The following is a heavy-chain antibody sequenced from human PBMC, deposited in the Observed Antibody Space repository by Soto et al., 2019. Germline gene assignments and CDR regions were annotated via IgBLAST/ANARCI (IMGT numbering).Heavy chain of an antibody. CDR1: EFDFSNFA. CDR3: VRGKWIFALRSPFDP. D-gene: IGHD3-3*01. CDR2: ISYDGDTQ. V-gene: IGHV3-30-3*01. J-gene: IGHJ5*02. Sequence: QVQLEESGGGVVQPGRSLRLSCAASEFDFSNFAMHWVRQAPGKGLEWMAVISYDGDTQYYADSAKGRFTISRDNSKNTLYLQMNSLTTEDTAVYSCVRGKWIFALRSPFDPWGQGTLVSVSS.